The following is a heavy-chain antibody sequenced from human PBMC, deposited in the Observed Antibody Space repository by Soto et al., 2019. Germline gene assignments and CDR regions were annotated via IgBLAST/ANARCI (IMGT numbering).Heavy chain of an antibody. Sequence: PSQTLSLTCSVSGGSINSYWWSWIRQPAGKGLEWIGRVYSSGTTDYNPYLDSRATMSVETSKNQFSLKRSYVTAADTAVYSCARDIGSFAYGEGYWGQGIQVTVYS. CDR1: GGSINSYW. CDR2: VYSSGTT. J-gene: IGHJ4*02. V-gene: IGHV4-4*07. CDR3: ARDIGSFAYGEGY. D-gene: IGHD3-10*01.